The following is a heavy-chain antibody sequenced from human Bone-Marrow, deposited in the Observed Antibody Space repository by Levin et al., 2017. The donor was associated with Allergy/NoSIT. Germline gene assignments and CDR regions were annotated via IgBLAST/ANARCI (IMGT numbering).Heavy chain of an antibody. CDR3: AKGGDDLTHYEDVWGSYRYIGFYFDY. Sequence: GGSLRLSCAASRFAFQNYAMNWVRQAPGKGLEWVASITGGGDTTYYADSVKGRFTISRDNSKSTLYLQMHSLRADDTAVYYCAKGGDDLTHYEDVWGSYRYIGFYFDYWGQGALVTVSS. CDR1: RFAFQNYA. D-gene: IGHD3-16*02. CDR2: ITGGGDTT. J-gene: IGHJ4*02. V-gene: IGHV3-23*01.